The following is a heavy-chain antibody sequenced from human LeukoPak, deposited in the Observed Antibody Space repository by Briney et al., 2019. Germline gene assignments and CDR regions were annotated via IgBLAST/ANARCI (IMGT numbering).Heavy chain of an antibody. CDR1: GGTFSSYA. CDR3: ARGAEGIAATDSNFDY. Sequence: GASVKVSCKASGGTFSSYAISWVRQATGQGLEWMGWMNPNSGDTGYAQKFQGRVTMTRNTSISTAYMELSSLRSEDTAVYYCARGAEGIAATDSNFDYWGRGTLVTVSS. D-gene: IGHD6-13*01. CDR2: MNPNSGDT. J-gene: IGHJ4*02. V-gene: IGHV1-8*02.